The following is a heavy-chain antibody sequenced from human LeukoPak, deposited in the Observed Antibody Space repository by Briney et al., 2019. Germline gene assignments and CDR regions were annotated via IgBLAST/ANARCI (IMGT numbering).Heavy chain of an antibody. V-gene: IGHV3-30*18. CDR1: GFTFSSYG. Sequence: GGSLRLSCAASGFTFSSYGMHWVRQAPGKGLEWVAVISYDGSNKYYADSVKGRFTISRDNSKNTLYLQMNSLRAEDTAVYYSAKDPGEQQLVDLEYYFDYWGQGTLVTVSS. CDR3: AKDPGEQQLVDLEYYFDY. J-gene: IGHJ4*02. CDR2: ISYDGSNK. D-gene: IGHD6-13*01.